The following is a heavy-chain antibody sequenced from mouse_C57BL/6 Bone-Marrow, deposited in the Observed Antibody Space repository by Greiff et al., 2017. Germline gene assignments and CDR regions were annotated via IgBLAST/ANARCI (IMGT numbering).Heavy chain of an antibody. Sequence: EVKLQESGPELVKPGASVKISCTASGYSFTGYYMNWVKQSPEKSLEWIGEINPSTGGTTYNQKFKAKATLTVDKSSSTAYMQLKRLTSEDSAVYYGAREDTSVEEDYYAMDYWGQGTSVTVAS. CDR1: GYSFTGYY. V-gene: IGHV1-42*01. CDR2: INPSTGGT. J-gene: IGHJ4*01. D-gene: IGHD1-1*01. CDR3: AREDTSVEEDYYAMDY.